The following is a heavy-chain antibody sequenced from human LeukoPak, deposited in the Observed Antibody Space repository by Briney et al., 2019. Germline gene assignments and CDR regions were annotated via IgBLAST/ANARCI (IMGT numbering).Heavy chain of an antibody. CDR1: GITFSSYG. CDR2: IKQDGSEK. D-gene: IGHD6-6*01. Sequence: QAGGSLRLSCAASGITFSSYGMSWVRQAPGKGLEWVANIKQDGSEKYYVDSVKGRFTISRDNAKNSLYLQMNSLRAEDTAVYYCASDSTSDAFDTWGQGTMVTVSS. CDR3: ASDSTSDAFDT. V-gene: IGHV3-7*01. J-gene: IGHJ3*02.